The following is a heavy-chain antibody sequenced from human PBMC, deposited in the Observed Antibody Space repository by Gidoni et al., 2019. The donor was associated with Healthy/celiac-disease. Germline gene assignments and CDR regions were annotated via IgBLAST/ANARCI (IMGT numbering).Heavy chain of an antibody. CDR2: INHRGRT. V-gene: IGHV4-34*01. Sequence: QVQLQQWGAGLLKPSETLSLTCAVYGGSFSGYYWSWIRQPPGKGREWIGEINHRGRTNCNPSLKSGVTISVDTSKNQFSLKLSSVTAADTAVYYCARGGRVAYGGNRYYYYGMDVWGQGTTVTVSS. D-gene: IGHD2-15*01. CDR3: ARGGRVAYGGNRYYYYGMDV. CDR1: GGSFSGYY. J-gene: IGHJ6*02.